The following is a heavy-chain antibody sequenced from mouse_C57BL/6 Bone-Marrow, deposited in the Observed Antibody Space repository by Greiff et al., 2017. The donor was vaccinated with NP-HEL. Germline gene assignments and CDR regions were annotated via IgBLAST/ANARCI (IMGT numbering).Heavy chain of an antibody. CDR2: INPNNGGT. CDR3: ASSIYSGAMDY. D-gene: IGHD2-1*01. Sequence: VHVKQSGPELVKPGASVKIPCKASGYTFTDYNMDWVKQSHGKSLEWIGDINPNNGGTIYNQKFKGKATLTVDKSSSTAYMELRSLTSEDTAVYYCASSIYSGAMDYWGQGTSVTVSS. J-gene: IGHJ4*01. CDR1: GYTFTDYN. V-gene: IGHV1-18*01.